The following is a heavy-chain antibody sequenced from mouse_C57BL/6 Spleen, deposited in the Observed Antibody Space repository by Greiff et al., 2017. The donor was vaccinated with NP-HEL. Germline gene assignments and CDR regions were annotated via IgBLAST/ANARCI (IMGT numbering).Heavy chain of an antibody. Sequence: EVKLMESGGGLVQPGGSMKLSCVASGFTFSNYWMNWVRQSPEKGLEWVAQIRLKSDNYATHYAESVKGRFTISRDDSKSSVYLQMNNLRAEDTGIYYCTGRYYDYDRYFDYWGQGTTLTVSS. D-gene: IGHD2-4*01. CDR2: IRLKSDNYAT. CDR3: TGRYYDYDRYFDY. J-gene: IGHJ2*01. CDR1: GFTFSNYW. V-gene: IGHV6-3*01.